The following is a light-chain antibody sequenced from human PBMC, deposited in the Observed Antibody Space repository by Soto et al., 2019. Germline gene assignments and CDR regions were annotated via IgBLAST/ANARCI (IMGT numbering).Light chain of an antibody. CDR2: GAS. V-gene: IGKV3-20*01. Sequence: ENVLTQSPGTLSLPQGERATLSCRASQSVSSTYLAWYQQKPGQAPRLLIYGASSRATGIPDRFSGSGSGTDFTLTISRLEPEDFAVYYCQQYDSSPPYTFGQGTKLEIK. CDR3: QQYDSSPPYT. J-gene: IGKJ2*01. CDR1: QSVSSTY.